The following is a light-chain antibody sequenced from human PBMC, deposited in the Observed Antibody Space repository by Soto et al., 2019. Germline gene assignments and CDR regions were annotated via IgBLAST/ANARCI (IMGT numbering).Light chain of an antibody. V-gene: IGKV1-5*01. CDR3: QQYNSYPWT. Sequence: IQINQLPPILTGPVGDRVTITCRASQSISSWLAWYQQKPGKAPKLLIYDASSLESGVPSRFGGSGSGTEFTLTISSLEPDDFAIYYCQQYNSYPWTFGQGTKVDI. J-gene: IGKJ1*01. CDR2: DAS. CDR1: QSISSW.